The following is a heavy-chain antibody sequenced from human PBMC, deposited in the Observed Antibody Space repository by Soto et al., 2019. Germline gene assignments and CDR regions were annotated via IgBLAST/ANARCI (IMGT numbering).Heavy chain of an antibody. D-gene: IGHD3-9*01. CDR1: GYTFTTYA. V-gene: IGHV1-3*04. CDR3: ARDPRLLSVVYGRTDWAGFDA. J-gene: IGHJ4*02. CDR2: INTVKGNT. Sequence: QFHLVQSGTEVKKPGASVKISCKASGYTFTTYAIHWERLAPGQGPQWLGWINTVKGNTRYSQNFQGRVTITMDTSADTSVLELTSLTSEDWAVYFCARDPRLLSVVYGRTDWAGFDALGLGTLVIVSS.